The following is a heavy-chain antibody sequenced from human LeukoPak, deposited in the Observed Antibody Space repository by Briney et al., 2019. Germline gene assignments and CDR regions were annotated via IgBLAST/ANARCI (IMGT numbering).Heavy chain of an antibody. CDR3: ARARLDYYYYYMDV. CDR2: IYTSGST. V-gene: IGHV4-61*02. Sequence: PSQTLSLTCTVSGGSISSGSYYWSWIRQPAGKGLEWIGRIYTSGSTNYNPSLKSRVTISVDTSKNQFSLKLSSVTAADTAVYYCARARLDYYYYYMDVWGKGTTVTVSS. D-gene: IGHD6-19*01. CDR1: GGSISSGSYY. J-gene: IGHJ6*03.